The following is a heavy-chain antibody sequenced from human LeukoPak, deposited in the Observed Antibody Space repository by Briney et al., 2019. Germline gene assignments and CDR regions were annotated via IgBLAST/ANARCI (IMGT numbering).Heavy chain of an antibody. CDR2: ISWDGGST. CDR1: GFTFDDYA. CDR3: AKDSGSYSGYYYELDY. V-gene: IGHV3-43D*03. Sequence: GGSLRLSCAASGFTFDDYAMHWVRQAPGKGLEWVSLISWDGGSTYYADSVKGRFTISRDNSKNSPYLQMNSLRAEDTALYYCAKDSGSYSGYYYELDYWGQGTLVTVSS. D-gene: IGHD3-22*01. J-gene: IGHJ4*02.